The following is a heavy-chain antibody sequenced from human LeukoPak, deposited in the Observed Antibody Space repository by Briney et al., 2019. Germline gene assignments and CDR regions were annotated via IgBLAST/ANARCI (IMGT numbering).Heavy chain of an antibody. D-gene: IGHD2/OR15-2a*01. CDR2: ISGRDGST. V-gene: IGHV3-23*01. J-gene: IGHJ4*02. CDR3: ARAGNIRFDY. CDR1: GFTFSSYA. Sequence: GGSLRLSCAASGFTFSSYAMSWVRQAPGKGLEWVSSISGRDGSTYNADSVKGRFTISRDNSKNTLYLQMNSLRAEDTAVYYCARAGNIRFDYWGQGTLVTVSS.